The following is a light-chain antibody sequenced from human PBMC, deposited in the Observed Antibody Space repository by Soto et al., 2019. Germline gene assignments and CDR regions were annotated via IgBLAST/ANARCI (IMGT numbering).Light chain of an antibody. Sequence: QSALTQPRSVSGSPGQSVTLSCTGTSSDVGAYNYVSWYQHHPGYAPKILIYDVNKRPSGVPDRFSGSKSGNTASLTISGLQTEDEADYYCATWDDSLNGPMFGGGTQLTVL. J-gene: IGLJ3*02. CDR2: DVN. CDR3: ATWDDSLNGPM. CDR1: SSDVGAYNY. V-gene: IGLV2-11*01.